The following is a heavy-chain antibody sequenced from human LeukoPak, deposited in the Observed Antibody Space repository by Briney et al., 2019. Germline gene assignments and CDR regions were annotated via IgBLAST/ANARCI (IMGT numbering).Heavy chain of an antibody. Sequence: SETLSLTCSVSGGSISTYYWSWIRQPPGKGLEWIGYMYYSGSTNYNPSLKSRVTISVDTSKNQFSLKLTSVTAADTAVYYCVRDRELTYWGQGILVTVSS. CDR3: VRDRELTY. CDR2: MYYSGST. CDR1: GGSISTYY. J-gene: IGHJ4*02. V-gene: IGHV4-59*01. D-gene: IGHD3-10*01.